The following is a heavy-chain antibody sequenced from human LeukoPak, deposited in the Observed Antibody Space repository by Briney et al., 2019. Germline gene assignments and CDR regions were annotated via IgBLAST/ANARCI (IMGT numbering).Heavy chain of an antibody. D-gene: IGHD2-2*01. CDR1: GFTFRTYA. Sequence: GSLRLSCAASGFTFRTYAMSWVRQPPGKGLEWIGEINHSGSTNYNPSLKSRVTISVDTSKNQFSLKLSSVTAADTAVYYCARLGYCSSTSCYAADYYYGMDVWGQGTTVTVSS. CDR3: ARLGYCSSTSCYAADYYYGMDV. CDR2: INHSGST. J-gene: IGHJ6*02. V-gene: IGHV4-34*01.